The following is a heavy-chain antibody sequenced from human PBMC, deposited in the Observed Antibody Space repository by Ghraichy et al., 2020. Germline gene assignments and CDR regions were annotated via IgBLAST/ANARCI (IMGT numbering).Heavy chain of an antibody. CDR3: ARESPHSSSWYVFGWFDP. Sequence: GGSLRLSCAASGFTFSSYSMNWVRQAPGKGLEWVSSISSSSSYIYYADSVKGRFTISRDNAKNSLYLQMNSLRAEDTAVYYCARESPHSSSWYVFGWFDPWGQGTLVTVSS. V-gene: IGHV3-21*01. D-gene: IGHD6-13*01. CDR1: GFTFSSYS. J-gene: IGHJ5*02. CDR2: ISSSSSYI.